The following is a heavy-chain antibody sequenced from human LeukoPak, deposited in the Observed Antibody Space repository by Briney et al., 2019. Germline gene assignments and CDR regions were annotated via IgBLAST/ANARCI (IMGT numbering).Heavy chain of an antibody. J-gene: IGHJ6*03. CDR3: ARSNYDFWSGYYRGYYYYYMDV. CDR2: ISSSGSTI. V-gene: IGHV3-11*04. CDR1: GFTFSDYY. D-gene: IGHD3-3*01. Sequence: GGSLRLSCAASGFTFSDYYMSWIRQAPGKGLDWVSYISSSGSTIYYADSVKGRFTISRDNAKNSLYLQMNSLGAEDTAVYYCARSNYDFWSGYYRGYYYYYMDVWGKGTTVTVSS.